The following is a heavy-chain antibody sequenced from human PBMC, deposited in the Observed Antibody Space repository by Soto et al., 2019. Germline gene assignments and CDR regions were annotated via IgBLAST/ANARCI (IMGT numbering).Heavy chain of an antibody. V-gene: IGHV4-34*01. D-gene: IGHD3-22*01. CDR3: ARELSYYYDSSGYYDY. J-gene: IGHJ4*02. Sequence: KASETLSLTCAVYGGSFSGYYWSWIRQPPGKGLEWIGEINHSGSTNYNPSLKSRVTVSVDTSKNQFSLKLSSVTAADTAVYYCARELSYYYDSSGYYDYWGQGTLVTVSS. CDR2: INHSGST. CDR1: GGSFSGYY.